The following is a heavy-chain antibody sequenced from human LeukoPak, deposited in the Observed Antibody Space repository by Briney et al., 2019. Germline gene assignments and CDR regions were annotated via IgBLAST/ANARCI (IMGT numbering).Heavy chain of an antibody. CDR2: ISCIGGTK. CDR1: GFTFSDYY. Sequence: GGSLRLSCAASGFTFSDYYMSWIRHAPGKGREWVSDISCIGGTKYYADSVKGRFTISRDNAKNTPYLQMNSRRAEDTAVYYCARAPRITIFGVVIIGCMDVWSEGTTVTLPS. V-gene: IGHV3-11*01. J-gene: IGHJ6*04. D-gene: IGHD3-3*01. CDR3: ARAPRITIFGVVIIGCMDV.